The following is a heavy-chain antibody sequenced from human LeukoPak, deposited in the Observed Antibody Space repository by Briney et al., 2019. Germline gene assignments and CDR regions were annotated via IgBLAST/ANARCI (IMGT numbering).Heavy chain of an antibody. D-gene: IGHD1-26*01. Sequence: GGSLRLSCAASGFTFSSFGIHWVRQAPGKGLEWVAVAPHDRSSPSHAASVNGRFTISRDNSKDTLFLHMDSLRVDDTAIYYCARQSLGASGLDHWGQGVLVTVSS. J-gene: IGHJ4*02. CDR2: APHDRSSP. CDR1: GFTFSSFG. CDR3: ARQSLGASGLDH. V-gene: IGHV3-30*12.